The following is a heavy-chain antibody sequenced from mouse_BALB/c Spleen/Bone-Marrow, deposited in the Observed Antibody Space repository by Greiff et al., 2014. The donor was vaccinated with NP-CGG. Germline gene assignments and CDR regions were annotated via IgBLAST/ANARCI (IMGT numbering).Heavy chain of an antibody. CDR2: IYPGDGDT. Sequence: VKLQESGAELARPGASVKLSCKASGYNFTTHWMRWVKQRPGQGLEWIGAIYPGDGDTRYTQKFKGKATLTADKSSSTAYMQLSDLASEDSAVYYCARGDYGYHWYFDVWGAGTTVAVSS. CDR1: GYNFTTHW. V-gene: IGHV1-87*01. J-gene: IGHJ1*01. D-gene: IGHD1-2*01. CDR3: ARGDYGYHWYFDV.